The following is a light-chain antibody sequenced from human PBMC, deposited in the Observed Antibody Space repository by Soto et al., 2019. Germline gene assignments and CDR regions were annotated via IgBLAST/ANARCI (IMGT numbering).Light chain of an antibody. Sequence: SYELTQPPSVSVAPGQTARITCGGNNIGSKSVHWYQQKPGQAPVLVVYDDSDWPSGIPERFSGSNSGNTATLTISRVEAGDEADYYCQVWDSSSDHVVLGGGTKLTVL. V-gene: IGLV3-21*02. CDR3: QVWDSSSDHVV. J-gene: IGLJ2*01. CDR1: NIGSKS. CDR2: DDS.